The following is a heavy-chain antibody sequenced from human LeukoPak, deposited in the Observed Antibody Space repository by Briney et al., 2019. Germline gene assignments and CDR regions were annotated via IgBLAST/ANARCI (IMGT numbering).Heavy chain of an antibody. CDR3: ARDQQWLLPYYFDY. V-gene: IGHV3-33*01. J-gene: IGHJ4*02. CDR2: IWYDGSNK. Sequence: QTGGSLRLSCAASGFTFSSYGMHWVRQAPGKGLEWVAVIWYDGSNKYYADSVKGRFTISRDNSKNTLYLQMNSLRAEDTAVYYCARDQQWLLPYYFDYWGQGTLVTVSS. CDR1: GFTFSSYG. D-gene: IGHD6-19*01.